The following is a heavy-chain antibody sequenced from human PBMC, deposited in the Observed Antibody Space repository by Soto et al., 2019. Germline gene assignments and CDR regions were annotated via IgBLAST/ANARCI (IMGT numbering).Heavy chain of an antibody. Sequence: ASVKVSCKASGYTFTSYAMHWVRQAPGQRLEWMGWINAYNGNTKYAQKLQGRVTMTTDTSTSTAYMELRSLRSDDTAVYYCARDRISRAFDIWGQGTMVTVSS. CDR3: ARDRISRAFDI. CDR2: INAYNGNT. J-gene: IGHJ3*02. V-gene: IGHV1-3*01. CDR1: GYTFTSYA.